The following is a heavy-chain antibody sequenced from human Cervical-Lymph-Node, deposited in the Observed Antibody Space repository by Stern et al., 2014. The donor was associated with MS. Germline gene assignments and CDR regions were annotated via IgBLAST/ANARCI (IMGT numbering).Heavy chain of an antibody. V-gene: IGHV1-69-2*01. CDR1: GYTFIDYY. CDR3: TGRNFGP. Sequence: VQLVQSGPEVKKPGATVKISCKVSGYTFIDYYLHWVRQAPGKGLEWMGLVDPKDCATKYAERFQGRFTITADTSIDTAYMDLSGLRSEDTAVYYCTGRNFGPWGQGTLVSVSS. J-gene: IGHJ5*02. CDR2: VDPKDCAT.